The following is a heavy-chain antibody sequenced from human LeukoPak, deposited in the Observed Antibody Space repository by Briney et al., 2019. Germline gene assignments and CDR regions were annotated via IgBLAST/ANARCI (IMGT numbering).Heavy chain of an antibody. CDR3: ARGSTIFGVVVLYYFDY. D-gene: IGHD3-3*01. V-gene: IGHV1-8*01. CDR1: GYTFTSYD. J-gene: IGHJ4*02. CDR2: MNPNSGNT. Sequence: GASVKVSCKASGYTFTSYDINWVRQATGQGLEWMGWMNPNSGNTGYAQKFQGRVTMTRNTSISTAYMELSSLRSEDTAVYYCARGSTIFGVVVLYYFDYWGQGTLVTVSS.